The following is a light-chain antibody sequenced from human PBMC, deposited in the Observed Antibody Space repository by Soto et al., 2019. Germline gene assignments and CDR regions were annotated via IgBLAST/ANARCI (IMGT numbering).Light chain of an antibody. CDR1: QSVSSN. CDR2: RAS. V-gene: IGKV3-15*01. Sequence: EIVMTQSPATLFVSPGERATLSCRASQSVSSNLAWYQQQPGQSPRLLLYRASTRATGIPARFSGSGSGTEFTLTISRLQSADFAVYYCQQYNDWLTFGGGTKVDIK. J-gene: IGKJ4*01. CDR3: QQYNDWLT.